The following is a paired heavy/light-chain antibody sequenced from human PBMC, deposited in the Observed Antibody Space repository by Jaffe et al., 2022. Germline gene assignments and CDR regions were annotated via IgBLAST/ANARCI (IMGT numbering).Light chain of an antibody. J-gene: IGKJ4*01. CDR1: QSLSSSY. CDR3: QQYGNLLLT. V-gene: IGKV3-20*01. CDR2: GAS. Sequence: EIVLTQSPGTLSLSPGERATLSCRATQSLSSSYLAWYQQKPGQAPRLLIYGASSRAIGIPDRFSGSGSGTDFTLTISRLEPEDFAMYYCQQYGNLLLTFGGGTKVEIK.
Heavy chain of an antibody. J-gene: IGHJ4*02. CDR1: GDTFSNYY. Sequence: QVQVVQSGAEVKNPGASVKVSCKASGDTFSNYYMHCVRQAPGQGLEWMGKINPTSGSAVYAQKFQGRLSMTSDTSTRTVYVELSGLRSEDTAVYYCARGILSYTTAWYNTAYLDYWGQGTLVTVSS. V-gene: IGHV1-46*01. CDR2: INPTSGSA. D-gene: IGHD1-20*01. CDR3: ARGILSYTTAWYNTAYLDY.